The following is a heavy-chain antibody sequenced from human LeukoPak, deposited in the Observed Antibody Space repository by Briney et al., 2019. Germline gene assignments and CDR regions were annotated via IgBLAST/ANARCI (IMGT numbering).Heavy chain of an antibody. CDR3: ARGPKATVTRRDAFDI. V-gene: IGHV4-34*01. CDR2: INHSGST. D-gene: IGHD4-17*01. Sequence: SETLSLTCAVYGGSFSGYYWSWLRQPPGKGLEWIGEINHSGSTNYNPSLKSRVTISVDTSKNQFSLKLSSVTAADTAVYYCARGPKATVTRRDAFDIWGQGTMVTVSS. CDR1: GGSFSGYY. J-gene: IGHJ3*02.